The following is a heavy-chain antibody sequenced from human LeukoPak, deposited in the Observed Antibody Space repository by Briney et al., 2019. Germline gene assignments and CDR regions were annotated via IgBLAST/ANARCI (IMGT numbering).Heavy chain of an antibody. D-gene: IGHD3-10*02. J-gene: IGHJ6*04. Sequence: GGSLRLSCAASGFTFSRYAMSWVRQAPGKGLEWVSSIIGSGGITYHADSLKGRFTISRDNSKNTLFLQMNSLRAEDTAVYYCAELGITMIGGVWGKGTTVTISS. CDR2: IIGSGGIT. CDR3: AELGITMIGGV. CDR1: GFTFSRYA. V-gene: IGHV3-23*01.